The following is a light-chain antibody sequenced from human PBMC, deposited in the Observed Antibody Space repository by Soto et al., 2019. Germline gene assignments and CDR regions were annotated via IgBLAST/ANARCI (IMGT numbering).Light chain of an antibody. Sequence: EIVLTQSPATLSLSPGETATLSCRASQSVSGYIGWYQQKPGQAPRLLIYADSNRATGIPARFSGSGSATDFTLTISSLEAEDFAVYYCQQRSNWPLTFGGGTKVDIK. CDR2: ADS. J-gene: IGKJ4*01. CDR1: QSVSGY. V-gene: IGKV3-11*01. CDR3: QQRSNWPLT.